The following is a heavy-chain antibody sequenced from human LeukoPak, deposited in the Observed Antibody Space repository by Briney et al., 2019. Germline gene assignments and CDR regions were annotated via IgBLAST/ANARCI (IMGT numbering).Heavy chain of an antibody. D-gene: IGHD3-22*01. CDR1: GGSVTSYY. CDR3: ARTYDSTAYHF. CDR2: IYHSGLT. Sequence: SETLSLTCSVSGGSVTSYYWNWIRQTPDKGLEWIAYIYHSGLTRYNPSLKSRGTISMDTSKTQISLRVASVTAAATGFYYCARTYDSTAYHFWGHGTQVTVSS. J-gene: IGHJ4*01. V-gene: IGHV4-59*02.